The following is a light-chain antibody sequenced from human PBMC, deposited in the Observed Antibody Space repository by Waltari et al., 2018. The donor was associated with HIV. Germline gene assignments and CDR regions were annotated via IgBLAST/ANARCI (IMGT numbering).Light chain of an antibody. CDR1: SSDVGSYNY. J-gene: IGLJ1*01. CDR2: DVS. CDR3: SSYTGSSTLGV. Sequence: QSALTQPASVSGSPGQSITISCTGASSDVGSYNYVSWSQQHPGKAPKLMIYDVSNRPSGVSNRFSGSKSGNTASLTISGLQADDEADYYCSSYTGSSTLGVFGTGTRVTVL. V-gene: IGLV2-14*03.